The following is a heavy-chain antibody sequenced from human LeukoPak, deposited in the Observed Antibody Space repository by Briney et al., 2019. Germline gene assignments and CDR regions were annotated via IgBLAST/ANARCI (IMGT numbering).Heavy chain of an antibody. CDR2: IYTSGST. J-gene: IGHJ5*02. CDR3: ARHVGMATISWFDP. Sequence: SETLSLTCTVSGGSISSYYWSWIRQPAGKGLEWIGRIYTSGSTNYNPSLKSRVTISVDTSKNQFSLKLSSVTAADTAVYYCARHVGMATISWFDPWGQGTLVTVSS. V-gene: IGHV4-4*07. CDR1: GGSISSYY. D-gene: IGHD5-12*01.